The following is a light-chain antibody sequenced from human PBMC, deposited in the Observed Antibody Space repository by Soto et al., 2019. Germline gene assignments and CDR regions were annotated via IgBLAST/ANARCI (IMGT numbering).Light chain of an antibody. CDR3: QQSYSTPRT. Sequence: DIQMTQSPSSLSASVRDRVTITCRASQNISSYLNWYQQKPGKAPNLLIYAASSLQSGVPSRFSGSGSGTDFTLTISSLHPEDFATYYCQQSYSTPRTFGQGTKVEIK. CDR1: QNISSY. CDR2: AAS. J-gene: IGKJ1*01. V-gene: IGKV1-39*01.